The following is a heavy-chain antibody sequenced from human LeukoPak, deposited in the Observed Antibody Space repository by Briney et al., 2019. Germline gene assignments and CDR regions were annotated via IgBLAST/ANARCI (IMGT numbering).Heavy chain of an antibody. V-gene: IGHV3-23*01. J-gene: IGHJ4*02. CDR1: GFTFSNFA. CDR2: ISESGATR. CDR3: AKAPHSDNWSPNF. Sequence: GGSLRLSCAASGFTFSNFAMSWVRQAPGKGLEWVSVISESGATRNYADSVKGRFTISRDNSKNTLYLQMNSLRAEDTAVCYCAKAPHSDNWSPNFWGQGTLVTVSS. D-gene: IGHD1-1*01.